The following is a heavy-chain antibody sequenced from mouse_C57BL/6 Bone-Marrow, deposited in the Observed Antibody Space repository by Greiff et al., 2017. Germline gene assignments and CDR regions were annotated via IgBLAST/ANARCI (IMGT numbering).Heavy chain of an antibody. CDR2: IYPGDGDT. Sequence: QVQLQQSGAELVKPGASVKISCKASGYAFSSYWMNWVKQRPGKGLEWIGQIYPGDGDTNYNGKFKGKATLTADKSSSTAYMQLSSLTSEDSAVYFCARWGAGNPDAMDYWGQGTSVTVSS. CDR1: GYAFSSYW. J-gene: IGHJ4*01. V-gene: IGHV1-80*01. CDR3: ARWGAGNPDAMDY. D-gene: IGHD2-1*01.